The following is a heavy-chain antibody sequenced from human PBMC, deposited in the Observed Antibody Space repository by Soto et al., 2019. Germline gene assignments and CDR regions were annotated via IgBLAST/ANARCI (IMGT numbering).Heavy chain of an antibody. CDR2: IYYSGST. D-gene: IGHD6-6*01. Sequence: ETLSLTCTVSGGSISGYYWSWIRQPPGKGLEWIGYIYYSGSTTYNPSLKSPVTISVDTSRNQFSLKLSSVTAADTAVYYCAKVRDDHSYFFDYWGQGTLVTVSS. CDR1: GGSISGYY. CDR3: AKVRDDHSYFFDY. J-gene: IGHJ4*02. V-gene: IGHV4-59*01.